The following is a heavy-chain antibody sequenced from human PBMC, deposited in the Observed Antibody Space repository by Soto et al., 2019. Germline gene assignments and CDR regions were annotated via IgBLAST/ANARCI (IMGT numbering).Heavy chain of an antibody. V-gene: IGHV4-39*07. CDR1: TGSISSIRYV. CDR3: ARHGRDTKIVILRHYSMDF. J-gene: IGHJ6*02. Sequence: SETLSLTCSVSTGSISSIRYVWGWIRQPPGKGLEWIGAILYSGTTHYSSCLKSRVTMSDDTAKNPISLKLNTVTAADTAVYYCARHGRDTKIVILRHYSMDFWGQGTAVTVSS. D-gene: IGHD3-22*01. CDR2: ILYSGTT.